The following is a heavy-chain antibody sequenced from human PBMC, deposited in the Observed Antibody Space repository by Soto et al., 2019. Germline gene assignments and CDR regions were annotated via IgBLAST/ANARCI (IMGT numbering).Heavy chain of an antibody. D-gene: IGHD3-10*01. CDR1: GASINGDGSY. V-gene: IGHV4-39*01. CDR2: TYYSGST. CDR3: ARHVYYGSGNFRSEF. Sequence: QLQLQESGPGLVKPSETLSLTCTVSGASINGDGSYWGWIRQPPGKGLEWIGSTYYSGSTYYKPSLKSRVTISVDTSKNQFSLKLSSVTAADTAVYYCARHVYYGSGNFRSEFWGQGTLVTVSS. J-gene: IGHJ4*02.